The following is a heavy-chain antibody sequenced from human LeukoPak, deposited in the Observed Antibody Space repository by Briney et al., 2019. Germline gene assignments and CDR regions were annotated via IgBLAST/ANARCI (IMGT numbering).Heavy chain of an antibody. J-gene: IGHJ4*02. CDR2: IVVGSGNT. CDR3: VGSSGYSPLPDY. V-gene: IGHV1-58*01. CDR1: GFTFTSSA. Sequence: SVKVSCKASGFTFTSSAVQWVRQARGQRLEWIGWIVVGSGNTNYAQKFQERVTITREMSTSTAYMELSSLRSEDTAVYYCVGSSGYSPLPDYWGQGTLVTVSS. D-gene: IGHD3-22*01.